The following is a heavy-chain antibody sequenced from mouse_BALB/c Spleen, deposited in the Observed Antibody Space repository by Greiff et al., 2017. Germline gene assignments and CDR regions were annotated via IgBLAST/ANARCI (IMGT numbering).Heavy chain of an antibody. CDR1: GYTFSSYW. D-gene: IGHD3-1*01. CDR3: ARGAQLGLRDYAMDY. Sequence: QVQLQQSGAELMKPGASVKISCKATGYTFSSYWIEWVKQRPGHGLEWIGEILPGSGSTNYNEKFKGKATFTADTSSNTAYMQLSSLTSEDSAVYYCARGAQLGLRDYAMDYWGQGTSVTVSS. V-gene: IGHV1-9*01. J-gene: IGHJ4*01. CDR2: ILPGSGST.